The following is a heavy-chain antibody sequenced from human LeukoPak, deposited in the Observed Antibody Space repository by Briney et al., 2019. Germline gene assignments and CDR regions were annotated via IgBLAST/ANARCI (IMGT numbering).Heavy chain of an antibody. CDR3: AKITKATTPNY. Sequence: PGRSLRLSCAASGFTFSSYGMHWVRPAPGKGLEWVAVISYDGSNKYYADYVKGRFSISRDNSKNTVYLQMSDLRAEDTAVYYCAKITKATTPNYWGQGTLVTVSS. D-gene: IGHD4-17*01. J-gene: IGHJ4*02. CDR1: GFTFSSYG. CDR2: ISYDGSNK. V-gene: IGHV3-30*18.